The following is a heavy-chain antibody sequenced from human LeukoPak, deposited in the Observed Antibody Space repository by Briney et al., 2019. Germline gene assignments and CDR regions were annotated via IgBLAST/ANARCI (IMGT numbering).Heavy chain of an antibody. CDR1: GGTFSSYA. CDR2: IIPIFGTA. Sequence: SVKVSCKASGGTFSSYAISWVRQAPGQGLEWMGGIIPIFGTANYAQKFQGRVTITADESTSTAYMELSSPRSEDTAVYYCARGGGSSWYSYYFDYWGQGTLVTVSS. D-gene: IGHD6-13*01. V-gene: IGHV1-69*13. CDR3: ARGGGSSWYSYYFDY. J-gene: IGHJ4*02.